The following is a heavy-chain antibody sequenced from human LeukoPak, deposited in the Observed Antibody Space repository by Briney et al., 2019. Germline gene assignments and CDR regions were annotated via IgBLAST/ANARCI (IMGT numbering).Heavy chain of an antibody. CDR2: ISNDGGNR. Sequence: GRSLRLSCVASGFTSGFTFSYYAMHWVRQAPGKGLEWVAFISNDGGNRYFANSVKGRFTISRDNSKNTVCLQMNSLGAEDTAVYYCADSDGYYYDVWGQGTLVTVS. D-gene: IGHD2-15*01. CDR1: GFTFSYYA. V-gene: IGHV3-30-3*01. J-gene: IGHJ4*02. CDR3: ADSDGYYYDV.